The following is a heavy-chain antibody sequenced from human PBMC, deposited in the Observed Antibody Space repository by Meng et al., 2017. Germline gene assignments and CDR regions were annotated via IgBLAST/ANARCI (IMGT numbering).Heavy chain of an antibody. V-gene: IGHV3-15*01. CDR3: TWDDKAVSDY. J-gene: IGHJ4*02. CDR2: IKSNTGGGTA. CDR1: GFYFSNAW. D-gene: IGHD3-9*01. Sequence: EVSLVEFGGDLVQSGGSLILSCAASGFYFSNAWMSWVRQAPGKGLEWVGRIKSNTGGGTAEYAAPVTGRFTISRDDSKSTLYLQMSGLRIDDTGVYYCTWDDKAVSDYWGQGTLVTVSS.